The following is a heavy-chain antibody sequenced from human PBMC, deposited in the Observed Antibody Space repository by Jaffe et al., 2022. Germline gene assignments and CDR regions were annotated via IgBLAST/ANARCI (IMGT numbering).Heavy chain of an antibody. J-gene: IGHJ4*02. CDR3: ASPWIDYGDYVGNY. D-gene: IGHD4-17*01. CDR2: IIPIFGTA. V-gene: IGHV1-69*01. CDR1: GGTFSSYA. Sequence: QVQLVQSGAEVKKPGSSVKVSCKASGGTFSSYAISWVRQAPGQGLEWMGGIIPIFGTANYAQKFQGRVTITADESTSTAYMELSSLRSEDTAVYYCASPWIDYGDYVGNYWGQGTLVTVSS.